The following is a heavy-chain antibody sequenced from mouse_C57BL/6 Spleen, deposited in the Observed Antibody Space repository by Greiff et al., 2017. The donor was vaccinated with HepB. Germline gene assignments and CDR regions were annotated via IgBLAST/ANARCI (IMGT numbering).Heavy chain of an antibody. V-gene: IGHV7-3*01. CDR1: GFTFTDYY. D-gene: IGHD1-1*01. J-gene: IGHJ4*01. CDR3: ARYEYYGSMDY. Sequence: EVQRVESGGGLVQPGGSLSLSCAASGFTFTDYYMSWVRQPPGKALEWLGFIRNKANGYTTEYSASVKGRFTISRDNSQSILYLQMNALRAEDSATYDCARYEYYGSMDYWGQGTSVTVSS. CDR2: IRNKANGYTT.